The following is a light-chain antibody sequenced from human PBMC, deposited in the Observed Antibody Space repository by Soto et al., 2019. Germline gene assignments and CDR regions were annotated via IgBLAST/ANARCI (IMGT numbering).Light chain of an antibody. CDR3: QQRRNWPRT. CDR1: QSVSRY. J-gene: IGKJ4*01. V-gene: IGKV3-11*01. CDR2: DAS. Sequence: EIVLTQSPATLSLSPGERATLSCRTSQSVSRYLAWYQQKPGQAPRLLIHDASNRATGIPARFSGSGSGTDFTLTSSSLEPEDFAVYYCQQRRNWPRTFGGGTKVEIK.